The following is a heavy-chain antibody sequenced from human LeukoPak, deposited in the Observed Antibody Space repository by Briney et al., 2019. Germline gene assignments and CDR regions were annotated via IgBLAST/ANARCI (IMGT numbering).Heavy chain of an antibody. D-gene: IGHD5-12*01. CDR1: GGSISTYY. J-gene: IGHJ4*02. CDR3: ARVYSGYGRIDY. CDR2: IYYSGST. Sequence: SETLSLTCTVSGGSISTYYWNWIRQPPGKGLEWIGYIYYSGSTNYNPSLKSRVTISVDTSKNQFSLKLSSVTAADTAVYYCARVYSGYGRIDYWGQGTLVTVSS. V-gene: IGHV4-59*01.